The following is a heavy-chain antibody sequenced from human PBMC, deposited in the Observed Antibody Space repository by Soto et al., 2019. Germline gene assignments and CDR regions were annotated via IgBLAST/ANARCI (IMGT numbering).Heavy chain of an antibody. CDR2: IKHDGSEK. J-gene: IGHJ4*02. Sequence: EVHLVESGGGLVQPGGSLRLSCAASGFTFSSFSMTWVRQAPGRGLEWVANIKHDGSEKYYVDSVKGRFTISRDNANNSLYLQMNSLRAEDTAVYYCARDYSCGQGTLVTVSS. CDR1: GFTFSSFS. D-gene: IGHD4-4*01. CDR3: ARDYS. V-gene: IGHV3-7*01.